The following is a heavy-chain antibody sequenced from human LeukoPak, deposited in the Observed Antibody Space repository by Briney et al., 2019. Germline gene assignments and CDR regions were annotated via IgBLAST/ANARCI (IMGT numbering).Heavy chain of an antibody. V-gene: IGHV4-59*08. CDR2: IYYSGST. J-gene: IGHJ3*01. Sequence: SETLSLTCTVSGGSISSYYWSWIRQPPGKGLEWIGYIYYSGSTNYNPSLKSRVTISVDTSKNQFSLKLSSVTAADTAVYYCARPFSGSYSDAFDLWGQGTMVTVSS. CDR3: ARPFSGSYSDAFDL. D-gene: IGHD1-26*01. CDR1: GGSISSYY.